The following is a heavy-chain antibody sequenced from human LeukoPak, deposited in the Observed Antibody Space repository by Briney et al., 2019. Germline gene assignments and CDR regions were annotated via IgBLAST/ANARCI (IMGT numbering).Heavy chain of an antibody. V-gene: IGHV4-39*01. CDR1: GGSISSSSYY. CDR2: IYYSGST. J-gene: IGHJ4*02. D-gene: IGHD2-2*01. Sequence: PSETLSLTCTVSGGSISSSSYYWGWIRQPPGKGLEWIGSIYYSGSTYYNPSLKSRVTISVDTSKNQFSLKLSSVTAADTAVYYCARLWEYCSSTSCYYSDYWGQGTLVTVSS. CDR3: ARLWEYCSSTSCYYSDY.